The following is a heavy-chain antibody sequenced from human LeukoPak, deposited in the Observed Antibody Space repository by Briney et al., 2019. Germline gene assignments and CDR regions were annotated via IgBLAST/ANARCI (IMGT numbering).Heavy chain of an antibody. Sequence: ASVKVSCKASGGTFSSYAISWVRQAPGQGLEWMGWISAYNGNTNYAQKLQGRVTMTTDTSTSTAYMELRSLRSDDTAVYYCARGSYYYDSSGYWYFDLWGRGTLVTVSS. V-gene: IGHV1-18*01. CDR1: GGTFSSYA. CDR3: ARGSYYYDSSGYWYFDL. CDR2: ISAYNGNT. J-gene: IGHJ2*01. D-gene: IGHD3-22*01.